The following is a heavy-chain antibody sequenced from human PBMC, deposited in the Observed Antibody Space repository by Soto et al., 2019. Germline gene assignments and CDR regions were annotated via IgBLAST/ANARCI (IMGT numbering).Heavy chain of an antibody. D-gene: IGHD1-1*01. CDR1: GFTFSSYS. CDR3: ARAGEPPAGFDY. V-gene: IGHV3-21*01. J-gene: IGHJ4*02. CDR2: FSSSSSYI. Sequence: LRLSCAASGFTFSSYSMNWVRQAPGKGLEWVSSFSSSSSYIYYADSAKGRFTISRDNAKNSLYLQMNSLRAEDTAVYYCARAGEPPAGFDYWGQGTLVTVSS.